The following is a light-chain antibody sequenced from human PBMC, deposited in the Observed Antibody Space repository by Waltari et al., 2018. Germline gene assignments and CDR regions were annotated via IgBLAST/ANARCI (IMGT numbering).Light chain of an antibody. V-gene: IGKV1-5*03. CDR1: QSISSW. CDR2: KAS. Sequence: DIQMTQSPSTLSAFVGDRVTITCRASQSISSWLAWYQQKPGKAPNLLIYKASSLETGVPSRFSGSGSGTEFTLTISSLQPDDFATYYCQHYNNYPVTFGQGTKLEIK. J-gene: IGKJ2*01. CDR3: QHYNNYPVT.